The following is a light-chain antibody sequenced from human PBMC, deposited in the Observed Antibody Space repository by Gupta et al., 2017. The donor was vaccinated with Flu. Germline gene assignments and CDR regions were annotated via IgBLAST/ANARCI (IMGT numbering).Light chain of an antibody. Sequence: ATLAWSAGERATLSCRASQSVNSYLAWYQHKPGQAPRLLIYDASNRATGIPARFSGSGSGTDFILTISSLEPEDFAVYYCQQRGNWPPFTFGPGTKVDMK. CDR2: DAS. CDR3: QQRGNWPPFT. CDR1: QSVNSY. J-gene: IGKJ3*01. V-gene: IGKV3-11*01.